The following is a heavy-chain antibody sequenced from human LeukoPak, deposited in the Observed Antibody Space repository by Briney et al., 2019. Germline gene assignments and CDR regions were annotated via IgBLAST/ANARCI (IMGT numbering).Heavy chain of an antibody. V-gene: IGHV3-11*01. Sequence: PGGSLRPSCVASGFTFSDYYMSWIRQAPGKGLEWLSYITSTGRSIYYADSVRGRLTISRDNAKNSLYLQMNSLRAEDTAVYYCARDLDVATAEDYKYGMDVWGQGTTVTVSS. J-gene: IGHJ6*02. CDR2: ITSTGRSI. CDR1: GFTFSDYY. CDR3: ARDLDVATAEDYKYGMDV. D-gene: IGHD6-13*01.